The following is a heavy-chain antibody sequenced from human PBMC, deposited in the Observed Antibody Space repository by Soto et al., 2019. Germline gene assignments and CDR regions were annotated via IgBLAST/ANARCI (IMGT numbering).Heavy chain of an antibody. Sequence: PWGSLRLSCAASGFTFSDYYMSWIRQAPGKGLEWVPYISSSSGYTNYADSVKGRFTISRDNAKNSLYLQMNSLRAEDTAVYYCAKEYGRLDYWGQGTLVTVSS. V-gene: IGHV3-11*06. CDR1: GFTFSDYY. J-gene: IGHJ4*02. CDR3: AKEYGRLDY. D-gene: IGHD4-17*01. CDR2: ISSSSGYT.